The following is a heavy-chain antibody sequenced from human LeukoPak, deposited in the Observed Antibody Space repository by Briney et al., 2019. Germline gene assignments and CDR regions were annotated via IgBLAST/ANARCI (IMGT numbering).Heavy chain of an antibody. CDR3: ATAVRGVIIEPFDY. V-gene: IGHV1-24*01. CDR2: FDPEDGET. CDR1: GYTLTELS. D-gene: IGHD3-10*01. J-gene: IGHJ4*02. Sequence: GASVKVSCKVSGYTLTELSMHWVRQALGKGLGWMGRFDPEDGETIYAQKFLGRVTMTEDTSTDTAYMELSSLRSEDTAVYYCATAVRGVIIEPFDYWGQGTLVTVSS.